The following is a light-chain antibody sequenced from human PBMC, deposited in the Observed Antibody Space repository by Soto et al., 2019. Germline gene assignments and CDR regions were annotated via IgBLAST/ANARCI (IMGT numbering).Light chain of an antibody. CDR3: QQYDNLSGLT. Sequence: DIQMTQSPSSLSASVGDRVTITCQASQDISNYLNWYQQKPGKAPKLLIYDASNLETGVPSRFSGSGSGTDFTFTISSLQPEDIATYYCQQYDNLSGLTFGGGTKVEIK. V-gene: IGKV1-33*01. CDR2: DAS. CDR1: QDISNY. J-gene: IGKJ4*01.